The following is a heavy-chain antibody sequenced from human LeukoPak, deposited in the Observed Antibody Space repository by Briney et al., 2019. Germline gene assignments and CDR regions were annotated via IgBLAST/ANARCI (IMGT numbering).Heavy chain of an antibody. CDR1: GYTFTNYG. D-gene: IGHD4-17*01. CDR2: ISGYNGNT. Sequence: ASVKVSCKASGYTFTNYGISWVRQAPGQGLEWMGWISGYNGNTDYAQKLQGRVTMTTVTSTSTAYMELRSLRSDDTAIYYCARDTRTTLTPVNWFDPWGQGTLVTVSS. J-gene: IGHJ5*02. CDR3: ARDTRTTLTPVNWFDP. V-gene: IGHV1-18*01.